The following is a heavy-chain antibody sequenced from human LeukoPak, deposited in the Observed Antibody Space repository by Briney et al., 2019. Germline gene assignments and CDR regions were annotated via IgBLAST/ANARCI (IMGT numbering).Heavy chain of an antibody. CDR3: AKDRGGYYASFDY. CDR2: ISWNSGSI. D-gene: IGHD3-3*01. CDR1: GFTFDDYA. Sequence: GGSLRLSCAASGFTFDDYAMHWVRQAPGKGLEWVSGISWNSGSIGYADSVKGRFTIPRDNAKNSLYLQMNSLRAEDTALYYCAKDRGGYYASFDYWGQGTLVTVSS. J-gene: IGHJ4*02. V-gene: IGHV3-9*01.